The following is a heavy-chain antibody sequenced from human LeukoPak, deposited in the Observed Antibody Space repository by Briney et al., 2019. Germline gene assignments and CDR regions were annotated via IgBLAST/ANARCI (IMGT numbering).Heavy chain of an antibody. J-gene: IGHJ4*02. D-gene: IGHD3-10*01. CDR2: TYWNNDK. Sequence: ESGPTLVKPTQTLTLTCTFSGFSLSTTGVAVAWIRQPPGKALEWLAVTYWNNDKIYSPSLKNRLTITQDTSKNQVILIMANMDPVDTGTYYCAHKGRGSGSYTMWGQGTLVTVSS. V-gene: IGHV2-5*01. CDR3: AHKGRGSGSYTM. CDR1: GFSLSTTGVA.